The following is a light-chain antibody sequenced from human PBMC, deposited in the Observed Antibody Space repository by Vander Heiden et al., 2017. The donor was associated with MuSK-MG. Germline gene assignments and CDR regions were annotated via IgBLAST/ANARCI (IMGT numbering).Light chain of an antibody. CDR1: SSDVGGYNY. J-gene: IGLJ2*01. V-gene: IGLV2-14*03. CDR2: DVS. CDR3: SSYTSSSTLL. Sequence: QSALTQPASVSGSPGPSITLSCTGTSSDVGGYNYVSWYQQHPGKAPKLMIYDVSNRPSGVSNRFSGSKSGNTASLTISGLQAEDEADYYCSSYTSSSTLLFGGGTKLTVL.